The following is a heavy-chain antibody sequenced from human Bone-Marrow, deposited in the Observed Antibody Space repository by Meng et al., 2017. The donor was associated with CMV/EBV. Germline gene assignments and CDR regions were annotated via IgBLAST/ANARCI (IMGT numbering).Heavy chain of an antibody. CDR1: GFTFSSYS. V-gene: IGHV3-21*01. D-gene: IGHD2-21*01. Sequence: GESLKISCAASGFTFSSYSMNWVRQAPGKGLEWVSSISSSSSFIYYADSVKGRFTISRDNAKNSLYLQMNSLRAEDTAMYYCARVKAAADEMMVITLDYWGQGILVTVSS. CDR2: ISSSSSFI. CDR3: ARVKAAADEMMVITLDY. J-gene: IGHJ4*02.